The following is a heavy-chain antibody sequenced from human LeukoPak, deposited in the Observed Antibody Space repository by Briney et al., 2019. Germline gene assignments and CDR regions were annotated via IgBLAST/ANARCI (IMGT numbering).Heavy chain of an antibody. CDR3: ARRPYGDYFDY. CDR2: TYYSGST. CDR1: GGSISSNY. Sequence: PSETLSLTCTVAGGSISSNYWSWIRQPPGKGLEWVGYTYYSGSTNYNPSLKSRATISVDTSKNQFSLKLSSVTAADTAVYYCARRPYGDYFDYWGQGTLVTVSS. D-gene: IGHD4-17*01. J-gene: IGHJ4*02. V-gene: IGHV4-59*01.